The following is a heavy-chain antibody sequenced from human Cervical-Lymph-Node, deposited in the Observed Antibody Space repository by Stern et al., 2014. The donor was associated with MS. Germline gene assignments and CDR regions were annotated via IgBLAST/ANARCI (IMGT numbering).Heavy chain of an antibody. V-gene: IGHV3-33*01. CDR3: AREGGNTAEYFQH. Sequence: VHLVESGGGVVQPGRSLRLSCAASGFTFSSSGMHWGRQAPGKGMEWLGSIWDDGSNRYYADAVKGRFTISRDNSKNTLYLQMNSLRAEDTAVYYCAREGGNTAEYFQHWGQGTLVTVSS. D-gene: IGHD4-23*01. CDR2: IWDDGSNR. CDR1: GFTFSSSG. J-gene: IGHJ1*01.